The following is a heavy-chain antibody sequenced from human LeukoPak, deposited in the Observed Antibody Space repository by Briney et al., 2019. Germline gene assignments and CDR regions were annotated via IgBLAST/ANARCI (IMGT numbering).Heavy chain of an antibody. CDR3: ARGSGLRLSDY. V-gene: IGHV1-18*04. Sequence: WASVKVSCKASGYTFTSYYMHWVRQAPGQGLEWMGWISAYNGNTNYAQKLQGRVTMTTDTSTSTAYMELRSLRSDDTAVYYCARGSGLRLSDYWGQGTLVTVSS. CDR2: ISAYNGNT. CDR1: GYTFTSYY. D-gene: IGHD2-15*01. J-gene: IGHJ4*02.